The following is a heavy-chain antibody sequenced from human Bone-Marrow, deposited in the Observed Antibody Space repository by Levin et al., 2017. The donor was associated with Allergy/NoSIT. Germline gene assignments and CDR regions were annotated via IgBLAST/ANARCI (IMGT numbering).Heavy chain of an antibody. Sequence: KSGESLKISCQASGFAFTDYYMHWVRQAPGQGLEWLGWINPNNGATKYALKFQDRVTMTRDTSISTAYMEFRRLRSDDTAVFYCARDPAVTRDGYFDLWGRGTLVSVSS. CDR2: INPNNGAT. CDR3: ARDPAVTRDGYFDL. CDR1: GFAFTDYY. J-gene: IGHJ2*01. V-gene: IGHV1-2*02. D-gene: IGHD4-17*01.